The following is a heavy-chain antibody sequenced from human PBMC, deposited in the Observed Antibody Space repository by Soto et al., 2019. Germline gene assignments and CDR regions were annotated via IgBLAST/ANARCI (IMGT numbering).Heavy chain of an antibody. CDR3: ARNVGGDYYYVMAV. J-gene: IGHJ6*02. Sequence: PVEVSCASSGGTFSIYAITWVRKAPGQGLEWMGGIIPIFGTANYAQKFQGRVTITADESTSTAYMELSSLRSEDTAVYYCARNVGGDYYYVMAVCGQGTTVPVSS. D-gene: IGHD2-15*01. CDR2: IIPIFGTA. CDR1: GGTFSIYA. V-gene: IGHV1-69*13.